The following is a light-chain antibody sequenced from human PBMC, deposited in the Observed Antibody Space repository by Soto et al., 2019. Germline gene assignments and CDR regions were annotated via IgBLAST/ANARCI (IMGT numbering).Light chain of an antibody. CDR1: SSDVGAYNY. V-gene: IGLV2-11*01. J-gene: IGLJ1*01. CDR3: CSYAANYSYV. Sequence: HSVLTQPRTVSGSPGQSVTISCTLTSSDVGAYNYVSSYQQHPGKAPKLMTYDVSKRHSGVPGRFSGSKSGNTASLTISGLQAEDEADYYCCSYAANYSYVFGTGTKVTVL. CDR2: DVS.